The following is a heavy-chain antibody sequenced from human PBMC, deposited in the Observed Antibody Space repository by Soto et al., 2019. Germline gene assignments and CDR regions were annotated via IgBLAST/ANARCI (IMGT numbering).Heavy chain of an antibody. CDR1: GFTFDDYA. CDR2: ISWNSGSI. D-gene: IGHD6-19*01. CDR3: AKVRYYVAVAGPLDY. Sequence: GGSLRLSCAASGFTFDDYAMHWVRQAPGKGLEWVSGISWNSGSIGYADSVKGRFTISRDNAKNSLYLQMNSLRAEDTALYYCAKVRYYVAVAGPLDYWGQGTLVTVS. V-gene: IGHV3-9*01. J-gene: IGHJ4*02.